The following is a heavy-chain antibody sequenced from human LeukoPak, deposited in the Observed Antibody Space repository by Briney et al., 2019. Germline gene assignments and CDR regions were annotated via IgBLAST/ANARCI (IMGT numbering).Heavy chain of an antibody. Sequence: PGGSLRLSCAASGFTFSSYGMHWVRQAPGKGLEWVAFIRYDGSNKYYADSVKGRFTISRDNSKNTLYLQMNSLRAEDTAVYYCARGYYYDSSGVDYWGQGTLVTVSS. CDR2: IRYDGSNK. CDR1: GFTFSSYG. D-gene: IGHD3-22*01. CDR3: ARGYYYDSSGVDY. V-gene: IGHV3-30*02. J-gene: IGHJ4*02.